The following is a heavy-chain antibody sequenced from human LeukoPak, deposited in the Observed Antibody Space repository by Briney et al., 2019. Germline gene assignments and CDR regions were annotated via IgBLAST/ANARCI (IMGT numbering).Heavy chain of an antibody. CDR1: GGSISSGSNY. J-gene: IGHJ4*02. D-gene: IGHD3-22*01. V-gene: IGHV4-31*03. CDR3: ARARNKKVYYDSSGPIDY. CDR2: IFYSGST. Sequence: SETLSLTCTVSGGSISSGSNYWSWIRQHPGKDLEWIGYIFYSGSTYYNPSLKSRVTISIDTSKDQFSLKLSSVSAADTAVYYCARARNKKVYYDSSGPIDYWGQGTLVTVSS.